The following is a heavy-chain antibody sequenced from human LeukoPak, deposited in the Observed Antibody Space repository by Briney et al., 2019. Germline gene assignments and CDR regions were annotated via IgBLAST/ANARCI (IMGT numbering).Heavy chain of an antibody. Sequence: GGSLRLSCAASGFTFSSYAMSWVRQAPGKGLEWVSAISGSGGSTYYADSVKGRFTISRDNSKNTLYLQMNSLRAEDTAVYYCAKVVGPNYYDSSGYLFDYWGQGTLVTVSS. CDR2: ISGSGGST. CDR1: GFTFSSYA. CDR3: AKVVGPNYYDSSGYLFDY. J-gene: IGHJ4*02. D-gene: IGHD3-22*01. V-gene: IGHV3-23*01.